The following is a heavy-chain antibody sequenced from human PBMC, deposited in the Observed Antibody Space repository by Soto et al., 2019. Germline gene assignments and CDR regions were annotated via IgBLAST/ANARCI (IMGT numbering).Heavy chain of an antibody. CDR3: AREGGSYDSGGYLIRGAFDI. J-gene: IGHJ3*02. Sequence: SETLSLTCSVSGDSISRIDYYWTWIRRHPEKGLEWIGNIYFRGNTYYSPSLESRLTISVDTSKNQFSLKLTSVTAADTAVYYCAREGGSYDSGGYLIRGAFDIWGQGTMVTVSS. CDR2: IYFRGNT. CDR1: GDSISRIDYY. D-gene: IGHD3-22*01. V-gene: IGHV4-31*03.